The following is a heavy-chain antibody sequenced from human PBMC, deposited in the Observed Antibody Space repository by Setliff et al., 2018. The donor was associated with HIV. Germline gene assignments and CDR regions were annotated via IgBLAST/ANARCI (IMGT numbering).Heavy chain of an antibody. V-gene: IGHV4-34*01. Sequence: PSETLSLTCAVSGGSSTLSSDYWTWVRQTPGKEVQWIGEINHAGTTHYNPSLKSRVTISVDTSKNHFSLKLTSVTAADTAVYYCARVKYYYESFGRYYFDSLGQGSLVTVSS. J-gene: IGHJ4*02. CDR1: GGSSTLSSDY. CDR2: INHAGTT. CDR3: ARVKYYYESFGRYYFDS. D-gene: IGHD3-22*01.